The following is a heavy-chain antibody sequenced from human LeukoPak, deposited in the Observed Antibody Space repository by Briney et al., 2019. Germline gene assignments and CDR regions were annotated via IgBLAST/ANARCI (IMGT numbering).Heavy chain of an antibody. Sequence: KVSCKASGDTFSSYPINWVRQAPGQGLEWMGGINPIFGTTDYAQKFQGRVTINADKSTSTSYMELSSLRSEDAAVYYCARGMTGYNYGPLDYWGQGTLVTVSS. CDR2: INPIFGTT. J-gene: IGHJ4*02. V-gene: IGHV1-69*06. D-gene: IGHD5-18*01. CDR3: ARGMTGYNYGPLDY. CDR1: GDTFSSYP.